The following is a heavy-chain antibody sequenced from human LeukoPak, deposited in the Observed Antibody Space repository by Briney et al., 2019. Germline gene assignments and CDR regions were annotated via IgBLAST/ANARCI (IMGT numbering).Heavy chain of an antibody. J-gene: IGHJ5*02. D-gene: IGHD5-18*01. Sequence: SETLSLTCTVSGYSVSSGYYWGWIRQPPGKGLEWIGSIYHSGSTYYNPSLKSRVTISVDRSKNQFSLKLSSVTAADTAVYYCARGGQYSYGYHNWFDPWGQGTLVTVSS. V-gene: IGHV4-38-2*02. CDR3: ARGGQYSYGYHNWFDP. CDR2: IYHSGST. CDR1: GYSVSSGYY.